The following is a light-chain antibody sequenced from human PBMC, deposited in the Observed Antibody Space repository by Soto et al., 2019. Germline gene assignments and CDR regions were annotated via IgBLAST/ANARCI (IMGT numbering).Light chain of an antibody. CDR2: GAS. V-gene: IGKV3-15*01. J-gene: IGKJ1*01. CDR3: QQYNTWPRT. CDR1: QSVSSD. Sequence: ETVMTQSPATLSVSPGERATLSCRASQSVSSDLAWYQQKLGQAPSLLIFGASTRATGIPARFTGSRSGTEFTLTITSLQSEDFAVYYCQQYNTWPRTFGQGTKVESK.